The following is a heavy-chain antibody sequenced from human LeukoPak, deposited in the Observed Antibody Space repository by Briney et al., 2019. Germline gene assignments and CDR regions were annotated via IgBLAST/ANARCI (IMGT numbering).Heavy chain of an antibody. CDR3: ARHRTVSWVDY. CDR1: GGSFSGYY. Sequence: SETLSLTCAVYGGSFSGYYWSRIRQPPGKGLEWIGEINHSGSTNYNPSLKSRVTISVDTSKNQFSLKLSSVTAADTAVYYCARHRTVSWVDYWGQGTLVTVSS. V-gene: IGHV4-34*01. D-gene: IGHD6-13*01. J-gene: IGHJ4*02. CDR2: INHSGST.